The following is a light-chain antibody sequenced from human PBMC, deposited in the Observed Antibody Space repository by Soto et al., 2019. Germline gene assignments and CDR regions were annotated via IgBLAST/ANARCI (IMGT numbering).Light chain of an antibody. CDR3: CSYAGSYTFYV. V-gene: IGLV2-11*01. J-gene: IGLJ1*01. CDR2: DVS. CDR1: SSDVGNYNY. Sequence: QSALTQPRSVSESPGQSVTISCTGTSSDVGNYNYVSWYQQHPGKAPKLMIYDVSKRPSGVPDRFSGSKSGNTASLTISGLQAEDEADYYCCSYAGSYTFYVFGTGTKLTVL.